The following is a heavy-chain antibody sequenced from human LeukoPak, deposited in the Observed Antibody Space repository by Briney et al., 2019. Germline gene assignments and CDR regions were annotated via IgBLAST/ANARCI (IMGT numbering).Heavy chain of an antibody. V-gene: IGHV1-69*04. Sequence: SVKVSCKASGGTFSSYAISWVRQAPGQGLEWMGRIIPILGIANYAQKFQGRVTITADKSTSTAYMELSSLRSEDTAVYYCARGASRLAAAGTEDYWGQGTLVTVSS. CDR3: ARGASRLAAAGTEDY. D-gene: IGHD6-13*01. CDR1: GGTFSSYA. CDR2: IIPILGIA. J-gene: IGHJ4*02.